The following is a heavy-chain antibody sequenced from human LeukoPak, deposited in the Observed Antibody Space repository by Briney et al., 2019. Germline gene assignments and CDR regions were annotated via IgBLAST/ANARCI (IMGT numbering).Heavy chain of an antibody. CDR1: GFTFSAYA. J-gene: IGHJ4*02. CDR3: ARGIYVLRYFDWLSIPLDY. CDR2: ISSSGSTI. V-gene: IGHV3-11*01. Sequence: GESLRLSCAASGFTFSAYAMTWVRQAPGKGLEWVSYISSSGSTIYYADSVKGRFTISRDNAKNSLYLQMNSLRAEDTAVYYCARGIYVLRYFDWLSIPLDYWGQGTLVTVSS. D-gene: IGHD3-9*01.